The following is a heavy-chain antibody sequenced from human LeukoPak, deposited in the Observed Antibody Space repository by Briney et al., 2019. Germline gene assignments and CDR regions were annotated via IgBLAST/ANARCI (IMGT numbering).Heavy chain of an antibody. CDR2: ISSTGGMT. D-gene: IGHD3-3*01. CDR1: GFSFSNYA. Sequence: GGSLRLSCAASGFSFSNYAMSWVRQAPGKGLEWVSGISSTGGMTYYADSVKGRFSISRDNSKSSLYLHMNSLRAEDTAVYYCARAPSGYYPTYFDYWGQGTLVTVSS. J-gene: IGHJ4*02. CDR3: ARAPSGYYPTYFDY. V-gene: IGHV3-23*01.